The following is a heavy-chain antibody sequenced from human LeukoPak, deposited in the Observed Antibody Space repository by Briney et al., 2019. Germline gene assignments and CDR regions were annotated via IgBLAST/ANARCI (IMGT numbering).Heavy chain of an antibody. J-gene: IGHJ4*02. Sequence: PGGSLRLAWAASGFTFSNYAMTWVRLAPGKGLEWVSAISGNGDATYYAASVKGRFTIPRDNSKNTPYLQMSSLRAEDTAVYFCATSYTSSSRTPFDCWGQGTLVTVSS. CDR3: ATSYTSSSRTPFDC. D-gene: IGHD6-6*01. CDR1: GFTFSNYA. V-gene: IGHV3-23*01. CDR2: ISGNGDAT.